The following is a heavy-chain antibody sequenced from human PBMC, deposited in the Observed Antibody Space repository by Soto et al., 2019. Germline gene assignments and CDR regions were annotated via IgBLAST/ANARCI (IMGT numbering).Heavy chain of an antibody. J-gene: IGHJ5*02. CDR2: INPSGGST. CDR3: ARDIKNRLDTGTTWGFVP. D-gene: IGHD4-17*01. V-gene: IGHV1-46*01. Sequence: GASVKVSCKASGYTFTSYYMHWVRQAPGQGLEWMGIINPSGGSTSYAQKFQGRVTMTRDTSTSTVYMELSSLRSEDTAVYYCARDIKNRLDTGTTWGFVPWGQGTLVTVSS. CDR1: GYTFTSYY.